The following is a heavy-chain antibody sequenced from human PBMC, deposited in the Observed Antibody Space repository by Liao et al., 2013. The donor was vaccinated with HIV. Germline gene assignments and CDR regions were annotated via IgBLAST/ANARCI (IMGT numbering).Heavy chain of an antibody. Sequence: QLQLQESGSGLVKPSQTLSLTCTVSGDLIRRDNYYWTWIRQPAGRGLEWIGHIYTGMSTTGTTNYNPSLKSRVTISVDTSKNQFSLKLSSVTAADTAVYYCARGRFFXGYSYWFDPWGQGTLVTVSS. CDR2: IYTGMSTTGTT. D-gene: IGHD3-3*01. CDR3: ARGRFFXGYSYWFDP. CDR1: GDLIRRDNYY. J-gene: IGHJ5*02. V-gene: IGHV4-61*02.